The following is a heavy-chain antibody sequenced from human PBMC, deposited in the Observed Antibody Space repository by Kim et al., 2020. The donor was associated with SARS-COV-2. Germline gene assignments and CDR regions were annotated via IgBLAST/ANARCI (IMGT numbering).Heavy chain of an antibody. V-gene: IGHV7-4-1*02. J-gene: IGHJ6*02. D-gene: IGHD6-13*01. CDR1: GYTFTSYA. CDR2: INTNTGNP. Sequence: ASVKVSCKASGYTFTSYAMNWVRQAPGQGLEWTGWINTNTGNPTYAQGFTGRFVFSLDTSVSTAYLQISSLKAEDTAVYYCARARSSSWVRGGGYYYGMDVWGQGTTVTVSS. CDR3: ARARSSSWVRGGGYYYGMDV.